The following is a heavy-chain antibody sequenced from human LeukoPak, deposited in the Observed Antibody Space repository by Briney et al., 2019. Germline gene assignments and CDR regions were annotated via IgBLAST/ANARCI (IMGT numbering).Heavy chain of an antibody. V-gene: IGHV4-34*01. J-gene: IGHJ1*01. CDR1: GGSFSGYY. Sequence: SETLSLTCAVYGGSFSGYYWSWIRQPPGKGLEWIGEINHSGSTNYNPSLQSRVTISVDTSKNQFSLKLSSVTAADTAVYYCASSGYYYARPGHWGQGTLVTVSS. CDR2: INHSGST. CDR3: ASSGYYYARPGH. D-gene: IGHD3-10*01.